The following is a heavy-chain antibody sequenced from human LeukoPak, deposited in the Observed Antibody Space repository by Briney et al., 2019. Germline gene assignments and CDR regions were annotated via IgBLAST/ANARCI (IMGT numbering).Heavy chain of an antibody. Sequence: GRSLRLSCAASGFTFAIYAMHWVRQAPGKGLEWVAVISYDGNNKYYADSVKGRFTISRDNSKNTLYLQMNSLRAEGTAVYYCARVRYTSRWLLDYWGQGTLVTVSS. CDR1: GFTFAIYA. D-gene: IGHD5-24*01. CDR3: ARVRYTSRWLLDY. V-gene: IGHV3-30-3*01. J-gene: IGHJ4*02. CDR2: ISYDGNNK.